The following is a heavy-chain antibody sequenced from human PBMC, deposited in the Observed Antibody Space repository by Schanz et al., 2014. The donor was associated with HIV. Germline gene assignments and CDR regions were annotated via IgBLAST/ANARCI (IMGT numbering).Heavy chain of an antibody. CDR2: MWYDESHK. Sequence: QVQLVETGGGVVRPGTSLRLSCAASGFTFSDHGMHWVRQAPGKGLEWVAAMWYDESHKGYADSVKGRFTISRDNSKNTLYLQMSSLRAEDTAVYYCARDHLVVVTASLDYWGQGTLVTVSS. CDR1: GFTFSDHG. D-gene: IGHD2-21*02. V-gene: IGHV3-33*01. J-gene: IGHJ4*02. CDR3: ARDHLVVVTASLDY.